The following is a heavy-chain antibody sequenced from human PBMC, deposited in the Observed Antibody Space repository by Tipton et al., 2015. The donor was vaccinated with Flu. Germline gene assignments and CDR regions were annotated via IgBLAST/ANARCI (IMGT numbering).Heavy chain of an antibody. CDR1: GDSINNYY. CDR3: AKHRFITAPESCSES. V-gene: IGHV4-59*08. Sequence: TLSLTCTVSGDSINNYYWSWIRQPPGKGLEWVGYIHNSGGTAYNPSLKSRVTISIDTSMNQFSLRLSTVSAADPAVYYCAKHRFITAPESCSESWGLGTLVTVSS. J-gene: IGHJ5*02. D-gene: IGHD6-6*01. CDR2: IHNSGGT.